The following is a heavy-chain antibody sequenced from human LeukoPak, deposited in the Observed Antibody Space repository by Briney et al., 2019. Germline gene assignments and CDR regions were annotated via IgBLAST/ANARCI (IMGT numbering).Heavy chain of an antibody. CDR2: ISYDGSNK. V-gene: IGHV3-30-3*01. D-gene: IGHD2-15*01. Sequence: GRSLRLSCAASGFTFSTYAMHWVRQAPGKGLEWVAVISYDGSNKYYADSVKGRFTISRDNSENTLYLQMNSLRAEDTAVYYCARDRIVVVVAAPGTFDPWGQGTLVTVSS. CDR1: GFTFSTYA. CDR3: ARDRIVVVVAAPGTFDP. J-gene: IGHJ5*02.